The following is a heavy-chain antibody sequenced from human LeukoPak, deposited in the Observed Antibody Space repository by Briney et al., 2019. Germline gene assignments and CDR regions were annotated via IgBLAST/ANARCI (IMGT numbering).Heavy chain of an antibody. Sequence: SETLSLTCTVSGGSISSYYWSWIRQPPGKGLEWIGYIYYSGSTNYNPSLKSRVTISVDTSRNQFSLTPSSVTAADTAVYYCARAGRTDGYKSYFDYWGQGTLVTVSS. CDR2: IYYSGST. CDR3: ARAGRTDGYKSYFDY. V-gene: IGHV4-59*01. CDR1: GGSISSYY. D-gene: IGHD5-24*01. J-gene: IGHJ4*02.